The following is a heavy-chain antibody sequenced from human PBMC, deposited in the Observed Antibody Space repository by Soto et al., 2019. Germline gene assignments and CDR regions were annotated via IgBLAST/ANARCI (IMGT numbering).Heavy chain of an antibody. D-gene: IGHD3-10*01. CDR1: GFSLSTSGVG. CDR3: APSDVLLWSGELLVGAFDI. V-gene: IGHV2-5*01. J-gene: IGHJ3*02. CDR2: IYWYDDK. Sequence: QITLKESGPTLVKPTQTLTLTCTFSGFSLSTSGVGVGWIRQPPGKALEWLALIYWYDDKRYSPSLKSRLTITKDTSKNQVVLTMTNMDPVDTATYYCAPSDVLLWSGELLVGAFDIRGQGTMVTVSS.